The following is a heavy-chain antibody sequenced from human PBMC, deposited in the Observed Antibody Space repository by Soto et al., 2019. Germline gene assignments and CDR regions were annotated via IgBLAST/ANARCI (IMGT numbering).Heavy chain of an antibody. Sequence: VQLVGSGGGLVKPGGSLRLSCAASGFSFHVYSMTWVRQAPGKGLEWVASISSSSSYKDYADSVKGRFTVSRDNAKNSLYLQMNSLRADDTAVYYCARAYTASGNYYYSYGMDVWDQGTAVTVSS. CDR3: ARAYTASGNYYYSYGMDV. D-gene: IGHD5-18*01. CDR1: GFSFHVYS. J-gene: IGHJ6*02. V-gene: IGHV3-21*01. CDR2: ISSSSSYK.